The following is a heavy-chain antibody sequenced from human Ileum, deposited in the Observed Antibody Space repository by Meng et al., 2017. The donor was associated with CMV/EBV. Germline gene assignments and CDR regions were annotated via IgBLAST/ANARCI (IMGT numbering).Heavy chain of an antibody. D-gene: IGHD3-3*01. Sequence: CAASGFTFSSYSMNWVRQAPGKGLEWVSSISSSSSYIYYADSVKGRFTISRDNAKNSLYLQMNSLRAEDTAVYYCTYYDFWSGYIFDPWGQGTLVTVSS. CDR1: GFTFSSYS. V-gene: IGHV3-21*01. J-gene: IGHJ5*02. CDR2: ISSSSSYI. CDR3: TYYDFWSGYIFDP.